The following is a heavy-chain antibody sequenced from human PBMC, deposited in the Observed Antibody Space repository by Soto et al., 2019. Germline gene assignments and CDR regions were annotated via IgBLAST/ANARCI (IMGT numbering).Heavy chain of an antibody. CDR1: GYTFTGYY. CDR3: ASSGPVRTDDAFDI. V-gene: IGHV1-69*13. D-gene: IGHD2-15*01. CDR2: IIPIFGTA. J-gene: IGHJ3*02. Sequence: SVKVSCKASGYTFTGYYMHWVRQAPGQGLEWMGWIIPIFGTANYAQKFQGRVTITADESTSTAYMELSSLRSEDTAVYYCASSGPVRTDDAFDIWGQGTMVTVSS.